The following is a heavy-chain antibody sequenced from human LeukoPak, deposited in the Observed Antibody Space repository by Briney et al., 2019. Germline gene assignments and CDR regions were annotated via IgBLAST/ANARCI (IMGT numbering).Heavy chain of an antibody. CDR1: GYNFTNYR. Sequence: GGSLVISCQGSGYNFTNYRIAWVRPMTGKGVEWMGIIYPGDSETRYSPSFRGQVTISADKSISTAYLQWSSLKVSDTAMYYCATSKGVLWFEGHGQFGHFDYWGQGTLVTVSS. CDR3: ATSKGVLWFEGHGQFGHFDY. J-gene: IGHJ4*02. CDR2: IYPGDSET. D-gene: IGHD3-10*01. V-gene: IGHV5-51*01.